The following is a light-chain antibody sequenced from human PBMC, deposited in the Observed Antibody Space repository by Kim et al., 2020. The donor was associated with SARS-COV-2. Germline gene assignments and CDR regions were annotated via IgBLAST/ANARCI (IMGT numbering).Light chain of an antibody. CDR2: RDY. V-gene: IGLV3-9*01. J-gene: IGLJ2*01. CDR3: QVWDSSTVV. CDR1: NIGSKN. Sequence: SYELTQPLSVSVALGQTARITCGGNNIGSKNVHWYQQKPGQAPVLVIYRDYNRPSGIPERFSGSNSGNTATLTISRAQAGDEADYYCQVWDSSTVV.